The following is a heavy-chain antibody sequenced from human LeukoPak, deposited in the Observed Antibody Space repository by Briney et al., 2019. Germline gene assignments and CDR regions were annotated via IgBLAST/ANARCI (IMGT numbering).Heavy chain of an antibody. CDR3: AKASGDAYFDY. Sequence: GGSLRLSCAASGLTCDDYAIHWVRQAPGKGLAWVSGITWNSGSIDYADSVKGRFTISRDNAKNSLYLQINSLRAEDTALYYCAKASGDAYFDYWGQGTLVTVSS. CDR2: ITWNSGSI. V-gene: IGHV3-9*01. CDR1: GLTCDDYA. J-gene: IGHJ4*02. D-gene: IGHD3-10*01.